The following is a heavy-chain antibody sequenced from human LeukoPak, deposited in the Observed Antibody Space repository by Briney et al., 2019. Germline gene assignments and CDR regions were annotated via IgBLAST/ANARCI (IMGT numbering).Heavy chain of an antibody. V-gene: IGHV1-8*01. CDR2: MNPNSGNT. J-gene: IGHJ3*01. Sequence: GASVKVSCKASGYTFTSYDINWVRQATGQGLEWMGWMNPNSGNTGYAQKFQGRVTMTRNTSISTAYMELSSLRSEDTAVYYCARGDCSGGSCYLISWGQGTMVTVSS. CDR1: GYTFTSYD. CDR3: ARGDCSGGSCYLIS. D-gene: IGHD2-15*01.